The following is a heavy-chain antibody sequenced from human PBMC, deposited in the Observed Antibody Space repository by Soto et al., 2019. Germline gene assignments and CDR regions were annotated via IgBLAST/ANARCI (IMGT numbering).Heavy chain of an antibody. Sequence: GGSLRLSCVASGFTFSTHAMSWVRQVPGKGLEWVSTFSGSGGNIYYGESVKGRFTISRDDPKNTLYLDMNSLRVEDTAVYYCAKDPPWTVGPLAIDVSGQGTTVTVSS. CDR1: GFTFSTHA. CDR3: AKDPPWTVGPLAIDV. J-gene: IGHJ6*02. V-gene: IGHV3-23*01. D-gene: IGHD2-2*01. CDR2: FSGSGGNI.